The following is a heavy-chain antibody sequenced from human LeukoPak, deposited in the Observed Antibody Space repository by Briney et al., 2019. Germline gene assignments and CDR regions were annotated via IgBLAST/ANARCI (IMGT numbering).Heavy chain of an antibody. CDR3: ARVPGYVGYFYGMDV. CDR1: GFTFSSDW. J-gene: IGHJ6*02. Sequence: GGSLRLSCAASGFTFSSDWMHWVRQAPGEGLVWVSRINHNGVSRAYADFVKGRFTIYRDDARGTVYLQMDSLSADDTAVYYCARVPGYVGYFYGMDVWGQGTTVTVSS. D-gene: IGHD2-15*01. CDR2: INHNGVSR. V-gene: IGHV3-74*01.